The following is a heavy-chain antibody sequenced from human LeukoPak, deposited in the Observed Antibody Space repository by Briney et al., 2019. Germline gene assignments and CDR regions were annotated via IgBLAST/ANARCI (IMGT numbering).Heavy chain of an antibody. J-gene: IGHJ5*02. D-gene: IGHD1-7*01. Sequence: GGSLRLSCAASGFTFSSYSMNWVRQAPGKGLEWVSYISSSSSTIYYADSVKGRFTISRDNAKNSLYLQMNSLRAEDTAVYYCARALTRTTPNWCDPWGQRTLVTDSS. CDR3: ARALTRTTPNWCDP. CDR2: ISSSSSTI. V-gene: IGHV3-48*01. CDR1: GFTFSSYS.